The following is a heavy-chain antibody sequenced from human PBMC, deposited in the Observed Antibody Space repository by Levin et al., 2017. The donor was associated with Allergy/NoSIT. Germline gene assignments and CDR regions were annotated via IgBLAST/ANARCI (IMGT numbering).Heavy chain of an antibody. Sequence: SQTLSLTCDISGDSVSTDSVAWNWIRLSPSRGLEWLGRTYYKSKWFYDYATSVKSRITINPDTSKNQFSLQLSSVSPEDTAVYYCARGWRFDLWAQGTLVTVSS. CDR3: ARGWRFDL. D-gene: IGHD6-19*01. CDR1: GDSVSTDSVA. J-gene: IGHJ4*02. CDR2: TYYKSKWFY. V-gene: IGHV6-1*01.